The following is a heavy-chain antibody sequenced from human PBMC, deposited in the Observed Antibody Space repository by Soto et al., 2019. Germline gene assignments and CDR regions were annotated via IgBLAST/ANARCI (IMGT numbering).Heavy chain of an antibody. CDR3: AKVAVTMIVVVGIFDY. V-gene: IGHV3-23*01. Sequence: GGSLRLSCAASGFTFSSYAMSWVRQAPGKGLEWVSAISDSGGSTYYADSVKGRFTISRDNSKNTLYLQMNSLRAEDTAVYYCAKVAVTMIVVVGIFDYWGQGTLVTVSS. D-gene: IGHD3-22*01. CDR2: ISDSGGST. CDR1: GFTFSSYA. J-gene: IGHJ4*02.